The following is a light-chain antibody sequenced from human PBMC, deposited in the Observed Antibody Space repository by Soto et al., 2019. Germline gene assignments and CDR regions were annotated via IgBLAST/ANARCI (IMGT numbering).Light chain of an antibody. Sequence: QSALTQPPSASGYPGQSVTISCTGTSSDVGAYNYVSWYQQQPGKAPKLMIYEVSQRPSGVPDRFSGSKSGNTASLTVSGLQAEDEADYHCSSYAGSSNYVFGTGTKVTVL. CDR2: EVS. CDR1: SSDVGAYNY. J-gene: IGLJ1*01. V-gene: IGLV2-8*01. CDR3: SSYAGSSNYV.